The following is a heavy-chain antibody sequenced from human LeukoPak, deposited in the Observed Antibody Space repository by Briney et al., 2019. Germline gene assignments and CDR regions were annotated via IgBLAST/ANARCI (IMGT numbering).Heavy chain of an antibody. CDR1: GGSISSYY. V-gene: IGHV4-59*01. Sequence: KPSETLSPTCTVSGGSISSYYWSWIRQPPGKGLEWIGYIYYSGIAHYYPSLKSRVTISLDTSKNQFSLKLSSVTAADTAVYYCARDRGSSPDYFDYWGQGTLVTVSS. CDR2: IYYSGIA. D-gene: IGHD6-6*01. J-gene: IGHJ4*02. CDR3: ARDRGSSPDYFDY.